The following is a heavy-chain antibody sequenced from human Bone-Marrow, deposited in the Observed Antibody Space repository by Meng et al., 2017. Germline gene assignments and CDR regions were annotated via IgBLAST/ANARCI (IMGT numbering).Heavy chain of an antibody. CDR1: GFTFSSYW. Sequence: GGSLRLSCAASGFTFSSYWMSWVRQSPGKGLEWISHISSSGPIIYYADSVRGRFTISRDNAKNSLSLQMNSLRAEDTAVYYCARAYRYGSGSYYAYFDYWGQGTLVTVSS. CDR2: ISSSGPII. D-gene: IGHD3-10*01. V-gene: IGHV3-48*04. CDR3: ARAYRYGSGSYYAYFDY. J-gene: IGHJ4*02.